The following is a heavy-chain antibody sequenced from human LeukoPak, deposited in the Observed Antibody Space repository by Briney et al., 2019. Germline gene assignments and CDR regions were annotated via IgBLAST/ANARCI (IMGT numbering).Heavy chain of an antibody. D-gene: IGHD4-11*01. CDR2: ISGSGGST. CDR3: ANPATVTSFHY. J-gene: IGHJ4*02. Sequence: PGGTLRLSCAASGFTFSSYGMSWVRQAPGKGLEWVSAISGSGGSTYYADSVKGRFTISRDNSKNTLYLQMNSLRAEDTAIYYCANPATVTSFHYWGQGTLVTVSS. CDR1: GFTFSSYG. V-gene: IGHV3-23*01.